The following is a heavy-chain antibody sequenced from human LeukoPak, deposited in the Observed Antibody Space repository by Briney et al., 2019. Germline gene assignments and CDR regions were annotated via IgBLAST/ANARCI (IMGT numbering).Heavy chain of an antibody. CDR2: INHSGST. Sequence: SETLSLTCTISSGSISSSSYYWGWIRQPPGKGLEWIGEINHSGSTNYNPSLKSRVTISVDTSKNQFSLKLSSVTAADTAVYYCARGKSTHYDYVWGSFSINWFDPWGQGTLVTVSS. D-gene: IGHD3-16*01. CDR1: SGSISSSSYY. CDR3: ARGKSTHYDYVWGSFSINWFDP. J-gene: IGHJ5*02. V-gene: IGHV4-39*07.